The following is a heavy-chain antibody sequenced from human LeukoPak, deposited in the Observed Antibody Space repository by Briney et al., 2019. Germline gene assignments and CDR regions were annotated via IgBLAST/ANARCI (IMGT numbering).Heavy chain of an antibody. CDR1: GFTFSSYW. CDR3: VRERYYDFWSGHLA. Sequence: GGSLRLSCTASGFTFSSYWMSWVRQAPGKGLEWVANIKQDGSEKYHVDSVKGRFTISRDNAKNSLYLQMNSLRVEDTAVYYCVRERYYDFWSGHLAWGQGTLVAVSS. D-gene: IGHD3-3*01. CDR2: IKQDGSEK. V-gene: IGHV3-7*01. J-gene: IGHJ5*02.